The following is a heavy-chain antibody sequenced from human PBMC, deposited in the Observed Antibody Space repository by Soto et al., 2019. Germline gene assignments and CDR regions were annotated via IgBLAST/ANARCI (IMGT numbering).Heavy chain of an antibody. CDR3: ARRRYYGSGSYSNPRDAFDI. J-gene: IGHJ3*02. V-gene: IGHV4-34*01. CDR1: GGSCSGYC. CDR2: INHSGST. D-gene: IGHD3-10*01. Sequence: PSETLPLPCAVDGGSCSGYCWSWIRQPPGKGLEWIGEINHSGSTNYNPSLKSRVTISVDTSKNQFSLKLSSVTAADTAVYYCARRRYYGSGSYSNPRDAFDIWGQATMVTVSS.